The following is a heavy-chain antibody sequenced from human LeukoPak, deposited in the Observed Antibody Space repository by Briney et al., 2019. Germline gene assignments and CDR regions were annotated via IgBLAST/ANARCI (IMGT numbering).Heavy chain of an antibody. Sequence: SETLSLTCTVSGGSISSGDYYWSWIRQPPGKGLEWIGYIYYSGNTYYNPSLKSRISISVDMSKNQFSLQLSSVTAADTAVYYCALYGSGSYNFDYWGQGTLVTVSS. J-gene: IGHJ4*02. CDR2: IYYSGNT. D-gene: IGHD3-10*01. CDR3: ALYGSGSYNFDY. CDR1: GGSISSGDYY. V-gene: IGHV4-30-4*01.